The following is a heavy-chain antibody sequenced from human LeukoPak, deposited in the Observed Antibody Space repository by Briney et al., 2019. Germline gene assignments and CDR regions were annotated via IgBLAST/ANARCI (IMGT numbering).Heavy chain of an antibody. CDR2: TYYRSKWYN. J-gene: IGHJ6*04. CDR3: ARVVVVVVEGYCYYYGMDV. V-gene: IGHV6-1*01. Sequence: SQTLSLTCAISGDSVSSNSAAWNWIRQSPSRGLEWLGRTYYRSKWYNDYAVSVKSRITINPDTSKNQFSLQLNSVTPEDTAVYYCARVVVVVVEGYCYYYGMDVWGKGTTVTVSS. D-gene: IGHD2-15*01. CDR1: GDSVSSNSAA.